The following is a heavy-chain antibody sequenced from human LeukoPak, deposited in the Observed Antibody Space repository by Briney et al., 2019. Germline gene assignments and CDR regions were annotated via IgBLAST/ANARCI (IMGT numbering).Heavy chain of an antibody. CDR1: GVSISSYY. Sequence: SQTLSLTCTVSGVSISSYYWSWIRQPPGKGLEWIGYIYYSGSTNYNPSLKSRVTISVDTSKNQFSLKLSSVTAADTAVYYCASATYYYDSNEAFDIWGQGTMVTVSS. J-gene: IGHJ3*02. D-gene: IGHD3-22*01. CDR2: IYYSGST. CDR3: ASATYYYDSNEAFDI. V-gene: IGHV4-59*12.